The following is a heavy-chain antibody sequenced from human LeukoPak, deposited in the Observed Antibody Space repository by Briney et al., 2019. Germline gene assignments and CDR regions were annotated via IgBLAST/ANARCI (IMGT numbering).Heavy chain of an antibody. J-gene: IGHJ6*02. CDR1: GFTFSSYS. CDR2: ISSSSSYI. CDR3: ARDEMEPYYYYYGMDV. Sequence: GGSLRLSCAASGFTFSSYSMKWVRHSPGGGLEGGSSISSSSSYIYYADSVKGRFTISRDNAKNSLYLQMNSLRAEDTAVYYCARDEMEPYYYYYGMDVWGQGTTVTVSS. D-gene: IGHD5-24*01. V-gene: IGHV3-21*01.